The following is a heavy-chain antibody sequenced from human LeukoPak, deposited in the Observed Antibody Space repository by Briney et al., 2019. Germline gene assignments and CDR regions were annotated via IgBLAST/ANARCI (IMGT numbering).Heavy chain of an antibody. D-gene: IGHD2-15*01. CDR1: GFTFSNYG. V-gene: IGHV3-30*02. CDR2: TRYDGNSK. Sequence: GGSLRLSCEASGFTFSNYGMHWVRRAPGKGLEWVAFTRYDGNSKYYADFVKGQFTVSRDNSKNTLYLQMNSLRAEDTAVYYCAKDRVVRDVGYCSGGSCYSTGIFDYWGQGTLVTVSS. CDR3: AKDRVVRDVGYCSGGSCYSTGIFDY. J-gene: IGHJ4*02.